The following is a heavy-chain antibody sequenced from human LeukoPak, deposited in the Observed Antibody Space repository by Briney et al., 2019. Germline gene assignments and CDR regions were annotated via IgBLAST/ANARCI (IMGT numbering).Heavy chain of an antibody. CDR3: ARDPKRQQFGELSYGMDV. Sequence: PSETLSLTCTVSGGSISSSSYYWGWIRQPPGKGLEWIGSIYYSGSTYYNPSLKSRVTISVDTSKNQFSLKLSSVTAADTAVYYCARDPKRQQFGELSYGMDVWGQGTTVTVSS. CDR1: GGSISSSSYY. V-gene: IGHV4-39*07. CDR2: IYYSGST. D-gene: IGHD3-10*01. J-gene: IGHJ6*02.